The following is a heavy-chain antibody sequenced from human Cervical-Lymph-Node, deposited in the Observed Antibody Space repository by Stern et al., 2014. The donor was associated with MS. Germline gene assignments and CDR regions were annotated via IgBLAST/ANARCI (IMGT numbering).Heavy chain of an antibody. CDR1: GYTFTNYV. V-gene: IGHV1-46*03. CDR2: INPTTGRT. J-gene: IGHJ4*02. CDR3: ARAQEFSNVVANY. D-gene: IGHD2-8*01. Sequence: QVQLVQSGAEVKKPGASMRISCKASGYTFTNYVIHWVRQAPRQRPEWMGIINPTTGRTSYAQRFQGRVTMTRDTSTNTAYLDLSSLRSEDTAVYFCARAQEFSNVVANYWGQGTLVTVSS.